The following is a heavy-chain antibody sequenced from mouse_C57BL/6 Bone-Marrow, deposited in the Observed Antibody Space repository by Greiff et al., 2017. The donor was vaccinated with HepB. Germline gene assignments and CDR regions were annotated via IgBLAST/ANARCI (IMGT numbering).Heavy chain of an antibody. Sequence: QVQLQQSGAELVKPGASVKLSCKASGYTFTSYWMQWVKQRPGQGLAWIGEIDPSDSYTNYNQKFKGKATLTVDTSSSTAYMQLSSLTSEDSVVYYCARPGLRHFDYWGQGTTLTISS. D-gene: IGHD1-2*01. CDR1: GYTFTSYW. CDR2: IDPSDSYT. V-gene: IGHV1-50*01. CDR3: ARPGLRHFDY. J-gene: IGHJ2*01.